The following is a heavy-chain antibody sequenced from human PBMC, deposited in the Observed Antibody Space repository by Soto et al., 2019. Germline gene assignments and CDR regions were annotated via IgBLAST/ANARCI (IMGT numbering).Heavy chain of an antibody. V-gene: IGHV1-69*06. CDR1: GGTFSSYA. CDR2: IIPIFGTA. J-gene: IGHJ5*02. CDR3: ASHYYDSSGYYPNWFDP. Sequence: GASVKVSCKASGGTFSSYAISWVRQAPGQGLEWMGGIIPIFGTANYAQKFQGRVTITADKSTSTAYMELSSLRSEDTAVYYCASHYYDSSGYYPNWFDPWGQGTLVTVSS. D-gene: IGHD3-22*01.